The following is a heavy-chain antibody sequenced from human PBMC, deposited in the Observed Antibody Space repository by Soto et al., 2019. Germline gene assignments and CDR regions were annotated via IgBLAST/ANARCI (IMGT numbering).Heavy chain of an antibody. J-gene: IGHJ3*02. V-gene: IGHV3-66*02. Sequence: PGGSLRLSCAASRFPVSSNYMTWVRQAPGKGLEWVSVIYSGGATYYADSVKGRFTISRDNSKNTLYLQMNSLRAEDTAVYYCAKGSWGPHAFDIWGQGTMVTVSS. CDR1: RFPVSSNY. CDR2: IYSGGAT. CDR3: AKGSWGPHAFDI. D-gene: IGHD7-27*01.